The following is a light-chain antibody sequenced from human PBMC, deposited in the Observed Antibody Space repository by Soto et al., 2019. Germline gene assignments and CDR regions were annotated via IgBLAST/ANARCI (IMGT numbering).Light chain of an antibody. J-gene: IGKJ3*01. CDR1: QRLFSF. Sequence: DIQMPQSPSSLSAAVGDSVTLTCRASQRLFSFLNWYQQAPGRAPKLLISTAYKLQSGVPSRFSGSESGTEFTLTISSLEPEGFAIYFWQQTYSAPFTFGPGTKV. V-gene: IGKV1-39*01. CDR3: QQTYSAPFT. CDR2: TAY.